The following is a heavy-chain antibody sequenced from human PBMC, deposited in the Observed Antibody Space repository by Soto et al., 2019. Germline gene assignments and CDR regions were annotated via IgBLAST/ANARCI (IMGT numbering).Heavy chain of an antibody. CDR3: ARDRGDCSGGSCYRDY. V-gene: IGHV4-31*03. J-gene: IGHJ4*02. D-gene: IGHD2-15*01. CDR1: GGSISSGGYN. CDR2: IYYSGST. Sequence: QVQLQESGPGLVKPSQTLSLTCTVSGGSISSGGYNWSWIRQHPGKGLEWIGYIYYSGSTYYNPSLKSRVTISVDTSKNQFSLKLSSVTAADTAVYYCARDRGDCSGGSCYRDYWGQGTLVTVSS.